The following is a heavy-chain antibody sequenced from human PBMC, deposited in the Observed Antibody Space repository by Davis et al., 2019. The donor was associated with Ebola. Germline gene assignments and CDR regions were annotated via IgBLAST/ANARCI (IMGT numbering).Heavy chain of an antibody. D-gene: IGHD3-22*01. Sequence: GESLKISCKGSGYSFTTYWIGWVRQMPGKGLEWMGIVYPGDSDTGYSPSFQGQVTISADKSISTAYLQWSSLKASDTAMYYCARQRTYYYDSSGYYPDAFDIWGQGTMVTVSS. CDR2: VYPGDSDT. CDR1: GYSFTTYW. V-gene: IGHV5-51*01. CDR3: ARQRTYYYDSSGYYPDAFDI. J-gene: IGHJ3*02.